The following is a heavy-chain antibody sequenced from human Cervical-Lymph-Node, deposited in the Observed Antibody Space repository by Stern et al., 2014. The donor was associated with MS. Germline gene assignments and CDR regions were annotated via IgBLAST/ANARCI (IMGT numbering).Heavy chain of an antibody. CDR1: GFNFNNHG. V-gene: IGHV3-30*18. CDR3: AKDSVSRGLIDFDY. CDR2: ISTDGYIK. Sequence: VQLVESGGGVVQPGRSLTLSCAASGFNFNNHGMHWVRQAPGKGLEWVAMISTDGYIKDYADSVKGRFTISRDDSKNTLFLQMNSLRGEDTAVYYCAKDSVSRGLIDFDYWGQGTLVTVSS. D-gene: IGHD2-21*01. J-gene: IGHJ4*02.